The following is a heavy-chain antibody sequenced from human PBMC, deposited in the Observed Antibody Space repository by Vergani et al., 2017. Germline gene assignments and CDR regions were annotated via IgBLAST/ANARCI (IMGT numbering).Heavy chain of an antibody. Sequence: EVQLVQSGAEVKKPGESLKISCKGSGYSFTSYWISWVRQMPGKGLEWMGRIDPSDSYTNYSPSFQGHVTISADKSISTAYLQWSSLKASDTAMYYCARTDYGDYEVNYWGQGTLVTVSS. CDR2: IDPSDSYT. J-gene: IGHJ4*02. V-gene: IGHV5-10-1*01. CDR1: GYSFTSYW. CDR3: ARTDYGDYEVNY. D-gene: IGHD4-17*01.